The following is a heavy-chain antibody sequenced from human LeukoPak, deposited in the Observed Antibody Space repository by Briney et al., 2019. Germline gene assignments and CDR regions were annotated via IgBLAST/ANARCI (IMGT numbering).Heavy chain of an antibody. J-gene: IGHJ4*02. CDR2: IIPIFGTA. CDR1: GGTFSSYA. Sequence: GASVKVSCKASGGTFSSYAISWVRQAPGQGLEWMGGIIPIFGTANYAQKFQGRVTITADESTSTAYMELSSLRSEDTAVYYCARDTVYLEWLLSEWGQGTLVTVSS. D-gene: IGHD3-3*01. CDR3: ARDTVYLEWLLSE. V-gene: IGHV1-69*01.